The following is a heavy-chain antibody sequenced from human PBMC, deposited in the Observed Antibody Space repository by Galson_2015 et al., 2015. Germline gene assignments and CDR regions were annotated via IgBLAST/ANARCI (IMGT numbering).Heavy chain of an antibody. V-gene: IGHV3-21*01. CDR2: ISSSSSYI. CDR3: ARDPQGRYDRSAFDI. Sequence: SLRLSCAASGFTFSSYSMNWVRQAPGKGLEWVSSISSSSSYIYYADSVKGRFTISRDNAKNSLYLQMNSLRAEDTAVYYCARDPQGRYDRSAFDIWGQGTMVTVSS. CDR1: GFTFSSYS. D-gene: IGHD3-22*01. J-gene: IGHJ3*02.